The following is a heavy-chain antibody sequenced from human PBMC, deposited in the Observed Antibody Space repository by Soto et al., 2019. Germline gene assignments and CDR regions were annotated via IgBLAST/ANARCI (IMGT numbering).Heavy chain of an antibody. V-gene: IGHV4-34*01. CDR2: INHSGST. CDR3: ARVRSYYYGSGSFYYFDY. J-gene: IGHJ4*02. D-gene: IGHD3-10*01. CDR1: GGSFSGYY. Sequence: QVQLQQWGAGLLKPSETLSLSCAVYGGSFSGYYWSWIRQPPGKGLEWIGEINHSGSTNYNPSLKSRVTISVDTSENQFSLKLSSVTAADTAVYYCARVRSYYYGSGSFYYFDYWGQGAQVTVSS.